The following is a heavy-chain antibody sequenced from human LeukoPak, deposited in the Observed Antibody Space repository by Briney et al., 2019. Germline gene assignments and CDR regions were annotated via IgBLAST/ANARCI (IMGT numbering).Heavy chain of an antibody. CDR3: ARDAASYTV. CDR1: GFTFSNYA. J-gene: IGHJ1*01. D-gene: IGHD1-14*01. CDR2: ISTTDATT. V-gene: IGHV3-21*01. Sequence: NPGGSLRLSCAASGFTFSNYAMNWVRQAPGKGLEWVSGISTTDATTSYADSVKGRFTISRDNAKNSLYLQMNSLRAEDTAVYYCARDAASYTVWGQGTLVTVSS.